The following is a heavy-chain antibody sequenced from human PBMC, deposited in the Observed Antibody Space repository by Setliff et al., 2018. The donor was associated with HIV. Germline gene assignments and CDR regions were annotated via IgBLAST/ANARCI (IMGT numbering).Heavy chain of an antibody. Sequence: HPGGSLRLSCAASGFTFSSYGMHWVRQAPGKGLEWVAFIRYDGSNKYYADSVKGRFTISRDNSKNTLYLQINSLRAEDTAVYYCAKDQGVGATTARYFQHWGQGTLVTVSS. CDR1: GFTFSSYG. V-gene: IGHV3-30*02. J-gene: IGHJ1*01. D-gene: IGHD1-26*01. CDR2: IRYDGSNK. CDR3: AKDQGVGATTARYFQH.